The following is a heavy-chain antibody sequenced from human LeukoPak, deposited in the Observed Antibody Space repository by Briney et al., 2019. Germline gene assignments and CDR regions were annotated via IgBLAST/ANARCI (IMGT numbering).Heavy chain of an antibody. D-gene: IGHD5-18*01. CDR3: ARSGYSYGSLLRGFDP. V-gene: IGHV3-21*01. J-gene: IGHJ5*02. CDR1: GFTFSSYS. Sequence: GGSLRLSCAASGFTFSSYSMNWVRQAPGKGLEWVSSISSSSSYIYYADSVKGRFTISRDNAKNSLYLQMNSLRAEDTAVYYCARSGYSYGSLLRGFDPCDQGTLVTVSS. CDR2: ISSSSSYI.